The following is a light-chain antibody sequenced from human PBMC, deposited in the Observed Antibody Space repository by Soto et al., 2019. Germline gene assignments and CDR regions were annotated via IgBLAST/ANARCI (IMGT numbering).Light chain of an antibody. CDR2: GNS. Sequence: QSVLTQPPSVSGAPGQRVTISCTGSSSNIGAGYDVHWYQQLPGTAPKLLIYGNSNRPSGFPDRFSGSKSGTSASLAITGLQAEDEADYYCQSYDSSLIAYVVFGGGTKLTVL. V-gene: IGLV1-40*01. CDR3: QSYDSSLIAYVV. CDR1: SSNIGAGYD. J-gene: IGLJ2*01.